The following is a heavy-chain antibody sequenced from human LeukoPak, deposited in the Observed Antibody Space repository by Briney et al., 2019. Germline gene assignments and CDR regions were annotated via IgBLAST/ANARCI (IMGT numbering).Heavy chain of an antibody. CDR1: GYTFTSNY. V-gene: IGHV1-46*01. CDR3: ARDQEGFDY. Sequence: GAPVQVSCKASGYTFTSNYIHWVRQAPGQGLEWMGMIYPRDGSTSYAQKFQGRVTVTRDTCTSTVHMELSGLRSEDTAVYYCARDQEGFDYWGQGTLVTVSS. CDR2: IYPRDGST. J-gene: IGHJ4*02.